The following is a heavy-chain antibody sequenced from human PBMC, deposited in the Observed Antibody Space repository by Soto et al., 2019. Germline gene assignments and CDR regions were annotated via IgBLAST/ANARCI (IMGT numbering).Heavy chain of an antibody. CDR3: AKDQGSSWYEIDY. V-gene: IGHV3-23*01. D-gene: IGHD6-13*01. Sequence: EVQLLESGGGLVQPGGSLRLSCAASGFTFSNYAVTWVRQAPGKGLEWVPTISGSGGSTYYADSVKGRFTISRDNSKNTLDLQMNSLRAEDTAVYYCAKDQGSSWYEIDYWGQGTLVTVSS. CDR2: ISGSGGST. CDR1: GFTFSNYA. J-gene: IGHJ4*02.